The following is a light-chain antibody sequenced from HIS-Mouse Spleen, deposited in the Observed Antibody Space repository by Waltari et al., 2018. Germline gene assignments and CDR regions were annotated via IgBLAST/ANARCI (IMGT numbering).Light chain of an antibody. CDR1: SSDVGGYNY. V-gene: IGLV2-14*01. Sequence: QSALTQPASVSGSPGQSITISCTGTSSDVGGYNYVSWYQQHPGKAPKLMIYEVSNRPTGGSNGCSGSKSAKTASRTIAGLQAEDEADYYCSSYTSSSTLVFGGGTKLTVL. CDR2: EVS. J-gene: IGLJ2*01. CDR3: SSYTSSSTLV.